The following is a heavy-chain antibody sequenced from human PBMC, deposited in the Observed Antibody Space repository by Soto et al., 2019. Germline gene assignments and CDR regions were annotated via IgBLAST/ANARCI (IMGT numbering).Heavy chain of an antibody. Sequence: QVQLVESGGGVVQPGRSLRLSCAASGFTFSSYAMHWVRQAPGKGLEWVAVISYDVSNKYYADSVKGRFTISRDNSKNTLYLQMNSLRAEDTAVYYCARARRRGIAAATDDYWGQGTLVTVSS. CDR1: GFTFSSYA. D-gene: IGHD6-13*01. CDR2: ISYDVSNK. J-gene: IGHJ4*02. V-gene: IGHV3-30-3*01. CDR3: ARARRRGIAAATDDY.